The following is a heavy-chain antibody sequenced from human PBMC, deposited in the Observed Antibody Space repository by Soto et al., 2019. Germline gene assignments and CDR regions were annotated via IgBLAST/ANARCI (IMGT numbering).Heavy chain of an antibody. V-gene: IGHV1-8*01. J-gene: IGHJ3*02. Sequence: ASVKVSCKASGYTFTSYDINWVRQATGQGLEWMGWMNPNSGNTGYAQKFQGRVTMTRNTSISTAYMEPSSLRSEDTAVYYCASGYPPRGSGSYYAFDIWGQGTMVTVSS. CDR2: MNPNSGNT. D-gene: IGHD3-10*01. CDR3: ASGYPPRGSGSYYAFDI. CDR1: GYTFTSYD.